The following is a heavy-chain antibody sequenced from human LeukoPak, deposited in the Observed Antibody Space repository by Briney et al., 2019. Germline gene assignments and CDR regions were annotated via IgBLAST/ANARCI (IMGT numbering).Heavy chain of an antibody. CDR3: ARGPTTMTRAFDY. CDR2: IYTSGST. D-gene: IGHD4-11*01. Sequence: SETLSITCTVSAGSFSIYYWSWIRQPAGKGLEWIGHIYTSGSTNYNPSLKSRVTMSVDTSKNQFSLKLSSVTAADTAVYYCARGPTTMTRAFDYWGQGTLVTVSS. CDR1: AGSFSIYY. J-gene: IGHJ4*02. V-gene: IGHV4-4*07.